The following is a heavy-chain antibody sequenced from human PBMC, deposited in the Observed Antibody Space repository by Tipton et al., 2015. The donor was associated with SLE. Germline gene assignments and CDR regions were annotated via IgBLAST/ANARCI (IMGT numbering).Heavy chain of an antibody. Sequence: TLSLTCTVSGDSISSYYWSWIRQPPGKELEWIGYIYYSGSTNYNPSLKSRVTISVDTSKNQLSLKLSSLTAADTAVYYCARANWGMYYFDYWGQGTLVTVSS. CDR2: IYYSGST. V-gene: IGHV4-59*08. CDR1: GDSISSYY. J-gene: IGHJ4*02. D-gene: IGHD3-16*01. CDR3: ARANWGMYYFDY.